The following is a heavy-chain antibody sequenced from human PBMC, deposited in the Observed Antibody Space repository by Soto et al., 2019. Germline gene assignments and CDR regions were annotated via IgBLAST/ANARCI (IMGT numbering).Heavy chain of an antibody. V-gene: IGHV3-43D*04. J-gene: IGHJ4*02. Sequence: VQLVESGGVEMQTWGSLRLSCAAAGFDFEDFAMHWVRQAPGKGLEWVSLINSDGTDSYYMDSVRGRFTISRDNGKNSLYLHMDRLRPEDTAFYFCAKALYYYDSSPLDHWGQGTLVNVSS. CDR1: GFDFEDFA. CDR3: AKALYYYDSSPLDH. D-gene: IGHD3-22*01. CDR2: INSDGTDS.